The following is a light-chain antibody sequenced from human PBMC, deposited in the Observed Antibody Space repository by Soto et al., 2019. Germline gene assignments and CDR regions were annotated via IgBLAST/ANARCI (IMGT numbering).Light chain of an antibody. J-gene: IGKJ5*01. CDR3: QQYNSYSIT. V-gene: IGKV1-5*03. Sequence: DIQMTQSPSTLSASVGDRVTITCRASQSISSWLAWYQQKPGKAPKLLIYKASTLESGVPSNFSGSGSGTEFTLTISSLQPEDFATYYCQQYNSYSITFGQGTRLEI. CDR1: QSISSW. CDR2: KAS.